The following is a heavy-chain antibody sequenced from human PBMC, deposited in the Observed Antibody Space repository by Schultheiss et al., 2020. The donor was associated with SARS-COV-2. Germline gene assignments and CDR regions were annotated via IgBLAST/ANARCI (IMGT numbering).Heavy chain of an antibody. CDR1: GYTFTSYG. CDR2: ISAYNGNT. Sequence: ASVKVSCKASGYTFTSYGISWVRQAPGQGLEWMGWISAYNGNTNYAPKLQGRVTMTRNTSISTAYMELSSLRAEDTAVYYCARDRGNWNFLDNYYGMDVWGQGTTVTVSS. CDR3: ARDRGNWNFLDNYYGMDV. V-gene: IGHV1-18*01. J-gene: IGHJ6*02. D-gene: IGHD1-7*01.